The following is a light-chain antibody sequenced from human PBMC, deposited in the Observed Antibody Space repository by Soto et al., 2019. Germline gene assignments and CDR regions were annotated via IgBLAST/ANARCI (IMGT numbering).Light chain of an antibody. Sequence: EIVLTQSPGTLSLSPGERATLSCRASQSVSSNYLAWYQQKPGQAPRLLIYGASRGAAGIPDRFSGSGSGTDFTLTINRLEPEDFAVYFCQQYWRSPMFTFGQGTKLEIK. CDR3: QQYWRSPMFT. V-gene: IGKV3-20*01. CDR1: QSVSSNY. CDR2: GAS. J-gene: IGKJ2*01.